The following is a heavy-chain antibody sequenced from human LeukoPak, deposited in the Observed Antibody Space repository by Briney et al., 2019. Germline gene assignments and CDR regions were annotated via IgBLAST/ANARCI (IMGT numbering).Heavy chain of an antibody. J-gene: IGHJ5*02. CDR2: IIPIFGTA. CDR1: GGTNYA. V-gene: IGHV1-69*13. CDR3: ARGGTMDLVNWFDP. D-gene: IGHD3-10*01. Sequence: SVKVSCKVSGGTNYALSWVRQAPGQGLGWMGGIIPIFGTANYAQKFQGRVTITADESTSTAYMELSSLRSEDTAVYYCARGGTMDLVNWFDPWGQGTLVTVSS.